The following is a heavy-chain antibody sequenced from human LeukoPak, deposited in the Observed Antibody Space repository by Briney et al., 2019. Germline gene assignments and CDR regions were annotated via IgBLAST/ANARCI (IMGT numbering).Heavy chain of an antibody. CDR2: MNPNSGNT. CDR3: ARGDLSSGWYYFDY. Sequence: ASVKVSCKASGYTFTSYDINWVRQATGQGLGWMGWMNPNSGNTGYAQKFQGRVTMTRNTSISTAYMELSSLRSEDTAVYYCARGDLSSGWYYFDYWGQGTLVTVSS. CDR1: GYTFTSYD. V-gene: IGHV1-8*01. D-gene: IGHD6-19*01. J-gene: IGHJ4*02.